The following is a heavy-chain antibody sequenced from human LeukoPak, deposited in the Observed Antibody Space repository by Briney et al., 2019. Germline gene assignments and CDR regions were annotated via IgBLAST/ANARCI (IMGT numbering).Heavy chain of an antibody. CDR2: IKSKTDGRTT. CDR1: GFTFSNAW. Sequence: GGSLRLSCAASGFTFSNAWTSWVRQAPGKGLEWVGRIKSKTDGRTTDCAAPVKGRFTISRDDSKNTLYLQMNSLKTEDTAVYYCTTVAITMVRGVIIITRSFDYWGQGTLVTVSS. D-gene: IGHD3-10*01. J-gene: IGHJ4*02. V-gene: IGHV3-15*01. CDR3: TTVAITMVRGVIIITRSFDY.